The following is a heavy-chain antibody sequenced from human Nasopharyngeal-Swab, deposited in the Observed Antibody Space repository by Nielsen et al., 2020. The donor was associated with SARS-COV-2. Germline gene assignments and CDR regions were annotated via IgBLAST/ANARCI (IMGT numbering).Heavy chain of an antibody. D-gene: IGHD1-26*01. CDR3: ARGGDTEIDY. V-gene: IGHV3-48*03. CDR2: IRSSGSTI. J-gene: IGHJ4*02. Sequence: VRQAPGKGLEWVSYIRSSGSTIYYADSVKGRFTISRDKAKNALYLQMNSLRAEDTAVYSCARGGDTEIDYWGQGTLVTVSS.